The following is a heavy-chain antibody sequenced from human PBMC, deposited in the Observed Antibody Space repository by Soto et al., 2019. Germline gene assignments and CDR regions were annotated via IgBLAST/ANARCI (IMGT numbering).Heavy chain of an antibody. V-gene: IGHV4-59*12. CDR1: GDSISSYY. CDR3: ARVERGTVTTVVDAFDI. J-gene: IGHJ3*02. CDR2: IYYSGST. D-gene: IGHD1-1*01. Sequence: SETLSLTCSVSGDSISSYYWSWIRQPPGKGLEWIGYIYYSGSTNYNPSFKSRVTISVDTPKNQFSLRLTSVTAADTALYYCARVERGTVTTVVDAFDIWGPGTMVTVSS.